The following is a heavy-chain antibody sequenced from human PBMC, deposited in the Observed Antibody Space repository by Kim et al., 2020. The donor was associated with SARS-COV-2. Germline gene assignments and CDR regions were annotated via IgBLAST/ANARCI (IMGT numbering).Heavy chain of an antibody. CDR3: ARDRSSDPADDAFDI. Sequence: QKLQGRVTMTTDTSTSTAYMELRSLRSDDTAVYYCARDRSSDPADDAFDIWGQGTMVTVSS. J-gene: IGHJ3*02. D-gene: IGHD6-6*01. V-gene: IGHV1-18*01.